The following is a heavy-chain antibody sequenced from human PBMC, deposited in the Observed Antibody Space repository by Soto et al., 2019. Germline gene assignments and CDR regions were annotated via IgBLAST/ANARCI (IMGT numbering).Heavy chain of an antibody. J-gene: IGHJ4*02. D-gene: IGHD5-12*01. CDR1: GGSFSGYY. CDR2: INHSGST. CDR3: ARGLSDSGYDKGDYFDY. Sequence: QVQLQQWGSGLLKPSETLSLTCAVYGGSFSGYYWSWIRQPPGKGLEWIGEINHSGSTNYNPSLKRRVTISVDTSKNQFSLKLSSVTAADTAVYYCARGLSDSGYDKGDYFDYWGQGTLVTVSS. V-gene: IGHV4-34*01.